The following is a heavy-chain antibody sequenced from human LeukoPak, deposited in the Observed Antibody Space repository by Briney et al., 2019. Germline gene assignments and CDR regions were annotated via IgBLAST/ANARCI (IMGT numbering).Heavy chain of an antibody. V-gene: IGHV3-33*01. D-gene: IGHD5-12*01. CDR3: ARGLGYDGFDY. J-gene: IGHJ4*02. Sequence: GGSLRLSCAASGLTFSSYGMHWVRQAPGKGLEWVAVAWYDGSNKHFADSVKGRFTISRDNSKNTLYLQMNSLRVEDTAAYYCARGLGYDGFDYWGQGTLVTVSS. CDR1: GLTFSSYG. CDR2: AWYDGSNK.